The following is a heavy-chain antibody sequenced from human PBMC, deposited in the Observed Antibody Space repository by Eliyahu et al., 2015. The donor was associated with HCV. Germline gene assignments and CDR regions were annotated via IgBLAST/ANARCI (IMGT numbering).Heavy chain of an antibody. CDR2: IHYSGST. V-gene: IGHV4-59*01. J-gene: IGHJ5*02. D-gene: IGHD6-19*01. CDR3: ASGGGGIAVTGTGGWFDP. Sequence: QVQLQESGPGLVKPSETLSLPCPXSGGSIXTYYWSWIRQPPGKGLEWIGYIHYSGSTNYNPSLKSRVTMSVDTSKNQFSLKLTSVTAADTAMYYCASGGGGIAVTGTGGWFDPWGQGTLVTVSS. CDR1: GGSIXTYY.